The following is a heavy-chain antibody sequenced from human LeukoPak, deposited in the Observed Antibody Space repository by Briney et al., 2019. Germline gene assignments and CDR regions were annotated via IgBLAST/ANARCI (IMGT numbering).Heavy chain of an antibody. CDR3: AKNWAAAGRPTYYYMDV. CDR1: GFTFSSYG. J-gene: IGHJ6*03. Sequence: GGSLRLSCAASGFTFSSYGMHWVRQAPGKGLEWVAVIWYGGSNKYYADSVKGRFTISRDNSKNTLYLQMNSLRAEDTAVYYCAKNWAAAGRPTYYYMDVWGKGTTVTVSS. CDR2: IWYGGSNK. V-gene: IGHV3-30*02. D-gene: IGHD6-13*01.